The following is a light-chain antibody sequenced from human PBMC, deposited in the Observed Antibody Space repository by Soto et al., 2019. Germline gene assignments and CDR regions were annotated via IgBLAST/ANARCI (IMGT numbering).Light chain of an antibody. CDR1: QSVSSN. CDR3: QQYNNWPPT. V-gene: IGKV3-15*01. Sequence: EIVMTQSPATLSVSPGERATLSCRASQSVSSNLAWYQQKPGQAPRLLIYGASTRATGISARFSGGGSGTEFTLSISSLQSEDFAVYYCQQYNNWPPTFGGGTKVEIK. J-gene: IGKJ4*01. CDR2: GAS.